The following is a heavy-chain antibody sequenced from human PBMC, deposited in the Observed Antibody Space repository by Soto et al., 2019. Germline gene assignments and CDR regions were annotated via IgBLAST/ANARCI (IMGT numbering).Heavy chain of an antibody. CDR2: IGTSGSYI. CDR3: ARGSAFIGLDY. V-gene: IGHV3-21*01. D-gene: IGHD1-26*01. Sequence: VGSLRLSCAVSGFIFSRYSMNWVRQAPGKGLEWVSSIGTSGSYIYDTDSVRGRFTISRDNTKDSLYLQMNSLRAEDTAIYYCARGSAFIGLDYWGQGTPVTVSS. J-gene: IGHJ4*02. CDR1: GFIFSRYS.